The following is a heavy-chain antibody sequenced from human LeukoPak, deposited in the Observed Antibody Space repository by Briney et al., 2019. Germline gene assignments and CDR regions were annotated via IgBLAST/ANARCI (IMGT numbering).Heavy chain of an antibody. V-gene: IGHV4-39*07. Sequence: SQTLSLTCTVAGGSISSSTYYWAWVRQPPGKGLEWIASIYYSGTTYYNPSLKSRVTISLDTSRNQFSLKLSSVTAADTAVYYCESGTQQQWSSFWGQGTLVTVSS. CDR3: ESGTQQQWSSF. CDR2: IYYSGTT. CDR1: GGSISSSTYY. J-gene: IGHJ4*02. D-gene: IGHD3-10*01.